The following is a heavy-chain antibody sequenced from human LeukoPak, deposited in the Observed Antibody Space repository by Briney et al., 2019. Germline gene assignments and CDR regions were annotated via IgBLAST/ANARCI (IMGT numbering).Heavy chain of an antibody. CDR3: AKGGRIAAAGTPLFDY. Sequence: GGSLRLSCAASGLTFKNYGMHWVRQAPGKGLEWVADISYDGSNKYYADSVKGRFTISRGNSKNTLYLQMNSLRAEDTAVYYCAKGGRIAAAGTPLFDYWGQGTLVTVSS. CDR1: GLTFKNYG. CDR2: ISYDGSNK. J-gene: IGHJ4*02. D-gene: IGHD6-13*01. V-gene: IGHV3-30*18.